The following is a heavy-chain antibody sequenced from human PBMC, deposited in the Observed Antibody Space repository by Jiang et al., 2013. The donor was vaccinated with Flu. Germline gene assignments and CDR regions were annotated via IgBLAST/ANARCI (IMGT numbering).Heavy chain of an antibody. V-gene: IGHV3-23*01. Sequence: GGSLRLSCAASGFTFSSYAMSWVRQAPGKGLEWVSGISGSGGSTYSADSVKGRFTISRDNSKNTLYLQMNSLRAEDTAVYYCAKLPTTVAAIDWFDPWGQGTLVTVSS. D-gene: IGHD6-19*01. J-gene: IGHJ5*02. CDR2: ISGSGGST. CDR1: GFTFSSYA. CDR3: AKLPTTVAAIDWFDP.